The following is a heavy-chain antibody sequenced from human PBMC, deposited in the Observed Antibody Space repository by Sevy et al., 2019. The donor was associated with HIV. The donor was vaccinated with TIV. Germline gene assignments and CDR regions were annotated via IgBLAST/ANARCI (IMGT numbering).Heavy chain of an antibody. CDR3: AKREGLAGVTGAAFDI. V-gene: IGHV3-7*03. CDR1: GFIFSNYA. CDR2: IKEDGSDK. Sequence: GGSLRLSCAASGFIFSNYAMHWIRQAPGKGLEWVAYIKEDGSDKKYVDSVKGRFSISRDNAETTLYLQMNSLRADDTAVYYCAKREGLAGVTGAAFDIWGQRTMVTVSS. J-gene: IGHJ3*02. D-gene: IGHD1-26*01.